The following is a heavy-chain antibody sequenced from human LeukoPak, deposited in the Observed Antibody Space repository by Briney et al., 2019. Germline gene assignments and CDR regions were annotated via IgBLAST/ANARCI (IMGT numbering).Heavy chain of an antibody. V-gene: IGHV3-64*01. J-gene: IGHJ4*02. CDR3: ARSHTYYDFWSGYSALDY. Sequence: GGSLRLSCAASGFTFSSYAMHWVRQAPGKGLEYVSAISSNGGSTYYANSVKGRFTISRDNSKNTLYLQMGSLRAEDMAVYYCARSHTYYDFWSGYSALDYWDQGTLVTVSS. D-gene: IGHD3-3*01. CDR2: ISSNGGST. CDR1: GFTFSSYA.